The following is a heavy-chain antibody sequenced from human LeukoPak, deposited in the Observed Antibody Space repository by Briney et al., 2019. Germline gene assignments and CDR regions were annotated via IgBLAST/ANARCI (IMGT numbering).Heavy chain of an antibody. CDR1: GGSISSGGYY. CDR2: IYHSGST. CDR3: AKRAREFNFDY. D-gene: IGHD3-10*01. V-gene: IGHV4-30-2*01. J-gene: IGHJ4*02. Sequence: SETLSLTCTVSGGSISSGGYYWSWIRQPPGKGLEWIGYIYHSGSTYYNPSLKSRVTISVDRSKNQFSLKLSSVTAADTAVYYCAKRAREFNFDYWGQGTLVTVSS.